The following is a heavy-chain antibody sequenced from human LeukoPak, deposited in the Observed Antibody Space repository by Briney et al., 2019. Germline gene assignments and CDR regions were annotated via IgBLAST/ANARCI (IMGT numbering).Heavy chain of an antibody. J-gene: IGHJ4*02. V-gene: IGHV4-61*03. Sequence: SETLSLTCTVSGDSVSGGSYYWNWIRQPPGKGLEWIGYLSYSGSTNYNPSLKSRVTISLDTSKNHFSLKLSSVTAADTAVYYCARGLSAIVYWGQGTLVTVSS. CDR2: LSYSGST. D-gene: IGHD2-15*01. CDR1: GDSVSGGSYY. CDR3: ARGLSAIVY.